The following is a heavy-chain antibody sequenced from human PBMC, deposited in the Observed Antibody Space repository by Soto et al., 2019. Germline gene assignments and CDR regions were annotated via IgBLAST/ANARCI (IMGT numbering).Heavy chain of an antibody. D-gene: IGHD6-13*01. J-gene: IGHJ4*02. CDR3: ARCKAAAGTSGFDY. V-gene: IGHV4-34*01. CDR2: INHSGST. Sequence: SETLSLTCAVYGGSFSGYYWSWIRQPPGKGLEWIGEINHSGSTNYNPYLKSRVTISVDTPKNQFSLKLSSVTAADTAVYYCARCKAAAGTSGFDYWGQGTLVTVSS. CDR1: GGSFSGYY.